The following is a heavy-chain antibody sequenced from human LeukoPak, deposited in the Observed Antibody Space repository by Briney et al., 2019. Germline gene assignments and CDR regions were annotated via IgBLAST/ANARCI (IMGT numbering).Heavy chain of an antibody. V-gene: IGHV1-24*01. D-gene: IGHD2-15*01. CDR3: GNPADLGYCSGGSCYYFDY. Sequence: GASVKVSCKASGYTFTTYHIHWVRQAPGKGLEWMGGFDPEDGETIYAQKFQGRVTMTEDTSTDTAYMELSSLRSEDTAVYYCGNPADLGYCSGGSCYYFDYWGQGTLVTVSS. CDR2: FDPEDGET. J-gene: IGHJ4*02. CDR1: GYTFTTYH.